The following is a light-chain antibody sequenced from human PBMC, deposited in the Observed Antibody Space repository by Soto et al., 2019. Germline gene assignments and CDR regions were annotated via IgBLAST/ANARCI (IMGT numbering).Light chain of an antibody. CDR3: QQYNNWLRT. V-gene: IGKV3-15*01. CDR2: GAS. CDR1: QSVSSS. J-gene: IGKJ2*01. Sequence: EIVMTQSPATLSVSPGERATLSCRASQSVSSSLAWSQQKPGQAPRLLIYGASTRATGVPARFSGSGSGTEFTFTISSVQSEDFAVYYCQQYNNWLRTFGQGTKLEIK.